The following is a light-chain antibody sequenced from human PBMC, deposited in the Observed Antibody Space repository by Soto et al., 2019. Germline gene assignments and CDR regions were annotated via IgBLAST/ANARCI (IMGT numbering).Light chain of an antibody. CDR2: GAS. V-gene: IGKV3-15*01. Sequence: EIVMTQSPATLSVSPGERATLSCRASQSVSSNLAWYQQKPGQAPRLLIYGASTRATGIPARFSGSRSGTEFTLTISSLQSEDFAVYYCQQYNNWPLTFGGGTMVEIK. CDR1: QSVSSN. CDR3: QQYNNWPLT. J-gene: IGKJ4*01.